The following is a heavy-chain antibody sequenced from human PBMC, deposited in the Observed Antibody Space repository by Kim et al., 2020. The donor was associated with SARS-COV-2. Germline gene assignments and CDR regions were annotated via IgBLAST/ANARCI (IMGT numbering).Heavy chain of an antibody. CDR3: AKNMDTAMGVPYYYYYGMRV. D-gene: IGHD5-18*01. V-gene: IGHV3-43*01. J-gene: IGHJ6*02. Sequence: GGSLRLSCAASGFTFDDYTMHWVRQAPGKGLEWVSLISWDGGSTYYADSVKGRFTISRDNSKNSLYLQMNSLRTEDTALYYCAKNMDTAMGVPYYYYYGMRVCGQGYTVTVSS. CDR2: ISWDGGST. CDR1: GFTFDDYT.